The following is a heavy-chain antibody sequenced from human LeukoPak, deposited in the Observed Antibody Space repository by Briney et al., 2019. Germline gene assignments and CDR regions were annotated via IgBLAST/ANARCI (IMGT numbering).Heavy chain of an antibody. D-gene: IGHD2-15*01. J-gene: IGHJ4*02. CDR3: ARCSGGTCYSFHY. CDR2: IATDGGSA. V-gene: IGHV3-23*03. CDR1: GFTLYKYS. Sequence: GGALRLSCAASGFTLYKYSLGGGRPAPGGGAGGGSIIATDGGSAYYADSVKGRFTMSRDNSKNGLYLQMSSLRAEDTALYYCARCSGGTCYSFHYWGQGTLVTVSS.